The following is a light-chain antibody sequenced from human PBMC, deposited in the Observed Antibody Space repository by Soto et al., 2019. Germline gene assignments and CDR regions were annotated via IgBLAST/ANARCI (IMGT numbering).Light chain of an antibody. J-gene: IGKJ1*01. CDR1: QSVNSN. Sequence: EIVMTQSPATLSVSPGETATLSCRASQSVNSNLAWYQQKPGQAPRLLISDASTRAAGLPARFSGSGSGTEFTLTISSLQSEDFAVYFCQQSNYWPKTFGQGTKVEIK. CDR3: QQSNYWPKT. CDR2: DAS. V-gene: IGKV3-15*01.